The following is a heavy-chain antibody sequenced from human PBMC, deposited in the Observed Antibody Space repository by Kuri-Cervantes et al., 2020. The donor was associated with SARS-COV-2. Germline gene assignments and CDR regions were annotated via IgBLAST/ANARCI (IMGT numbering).Heavy chain of an antibody. CDR2: ISAYNGNT. D-gene: IGHD3-10*01. CDR1: GGTFSSYA. J-gene: IGHJ4*02. Sequence: ASVKVSCKASGGTFSSYAISWVRQAPGQGLEWMGWISAYNGNTNYAQKLQGRVTMTTDTSTSTAYMELSSLRSEDTAVYYCARDQTITLVRGLIQTGGYFDFWGQGTLVTVSS. V-gene: IGHV1-18*01. CDR3: ARDQTITLVRGLIQTGGYFDF.